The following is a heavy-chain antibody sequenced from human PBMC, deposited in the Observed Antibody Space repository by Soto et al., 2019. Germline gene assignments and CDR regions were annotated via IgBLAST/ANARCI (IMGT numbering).Heavy chain of an antibody. CDR1: GGAFSGYY. CDR3: ALWTDGGVFDY. Sequence: SETLSLSCAVYGGAFSGYYWSWVRQPPGKGLEWIGEINHSGSTNYTPSLKSRVTISVDTSKNQFSLKLSSVTAADTAVYYCALWTDGGVFDYWGQGTLVTSPQ. D-gene: IGHD3-3*01. V-gene: IGHV4-34*01. J-gene: IGHJ4*02. CDR2: INHSGST.